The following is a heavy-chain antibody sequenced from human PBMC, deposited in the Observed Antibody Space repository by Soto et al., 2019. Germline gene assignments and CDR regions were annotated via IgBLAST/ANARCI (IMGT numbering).Heavy chain of an antibody. D-gene: IGHD6-13*01. V-gene: IGHV3-21*01. J-gene: IGHJ6*03. CDR3: ASTNSRSYYMDV. Sequence: EVQLVESGGGLVKPGGSLRLSLAASGFTFGSYSMNWVRQAPGKGLEWVSSISSSSSYIYYADSVKGRFTISRDNAKNSLYLQMNSLRAEDTAVYYCASTNSRSYYMDVWGKGTTVTVSS. CDR2: ISSSSSYI. CDR1: GFTFGSYS.